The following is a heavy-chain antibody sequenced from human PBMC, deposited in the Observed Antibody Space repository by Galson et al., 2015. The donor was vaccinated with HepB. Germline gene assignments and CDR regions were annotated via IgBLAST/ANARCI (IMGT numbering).Heavy chain of an antibody. V-gene: IGHV3-30*04. J-gene: IGHJ4*02. CDR3: GRDHIAAPGVFDY. CDR1: GFTFTSYA. Sequence: SLRLSCAASGFTFTSYAMHWVRQTPGKGLEWVAVLSFDGNNDYYADSVRGRFTISRDNSKNTLYLQMNSLKTDDTAVYYCGRDHIAAPGVFDYWGQGTLVTVSS. D-gene: IGHD6-13*01. CDR2: LSFDGNND.